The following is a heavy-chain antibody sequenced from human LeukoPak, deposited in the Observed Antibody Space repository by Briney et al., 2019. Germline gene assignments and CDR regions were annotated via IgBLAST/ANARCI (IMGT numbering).Heavy chain of an antibody. J-gene: IGHJ4*02. V-gene: IGHV4-59*01. Sequence: ASETLSLTCTVSGGSISSYYWGWIRQPPGKGLEWVGYIYYSGSTNYNPSLKSRVTISVDTSKNQFSLKLSSVTAADTAVYYCARQAHCTSDLCYPFDYWGQGTLVTVSS. CDR2: IYYSGST. D-gene: IGHD2-8*01. CDR3: ARQAHCTSDLCYPFDY. CDR1: GGSISSYY.